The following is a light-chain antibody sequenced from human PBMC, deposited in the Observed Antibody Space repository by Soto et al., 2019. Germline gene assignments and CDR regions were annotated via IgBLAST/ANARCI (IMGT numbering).Light chain of an antibody. CDR2: GAS. J-gene: IGKJ1*01. CDR1: QSVSNN. CDR3: QHYNNWPWT. Sequence: TQSPGTLSLSPFERATLWGAASQSVSNNYLAWYQQKPGQAPRLLIYGASNRATGIPDRFSGSGSGTDFTLTISSLQSEDFGIYYCQHYNNWPWTFGQGTKVDI. V-gene: IGKV3D-15*01.